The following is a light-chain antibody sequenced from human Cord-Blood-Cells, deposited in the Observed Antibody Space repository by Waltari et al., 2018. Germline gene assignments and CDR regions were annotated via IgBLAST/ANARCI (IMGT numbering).Light chain of an antibody. CDR3: MQALQTPIT. CDR2: LGS. Sequence: DIVMTQSPLSLPVTPGEPASISCRSRQSLLYSNGYNYLDWYLQKPGQSPQLLIYLGSNRASGVPDRFSGSGSGTDFTLKISRVEAEDVGVYYCMQALQTPITFGQGTRLEIK. J-gene: IGKJ5*01. CDR1: QSLLYSNGYNY. V-gene: IGKV2-28*01.